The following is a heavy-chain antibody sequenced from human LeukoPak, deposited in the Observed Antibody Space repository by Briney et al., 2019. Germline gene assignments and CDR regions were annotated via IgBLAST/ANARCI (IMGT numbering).Heavy chain of an antibody. CDR3: ARGSYYYDSSGYYVQYYFDY. J-gene: IGHJ4*02. D-gene: IGHD3-22*01. Sequence: SETLSLTCTVSGGSISSYYWSWIRQPAGKGLEWIGCIYTSGSTNYNPSLKSRVTMSVDTSKNQFSLKLSSVTAADTAVYYCARGSYYYDSSGYYVQYYFDYWGQGTLVTVSS. CDR1: GGSISSYY. V-gene: IGHV4-4*07. CDR2: IYTSGST.